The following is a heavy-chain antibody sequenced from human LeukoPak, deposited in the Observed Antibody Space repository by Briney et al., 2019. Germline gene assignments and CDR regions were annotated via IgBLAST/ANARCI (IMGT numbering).Heavy chain of an antibody. CDR3: ARPLGTPYRYTLDY. CDR2: IYYSGST. Sequence: SETLSLTCTVSGGSITGYYWSWIRQPPGKGLEWIGYIYYSGSTTYNPSLKSRVTISVDTAKNLFSLKLTSVTAADTAVYYCARPLGTPYRYTLDYWGQGTLLTVSS. CDR1: GGSITGYY. D-gene: IGHD3-16*02. V-gene: IGHV4-59*08. J-gene: IGHJ4*02.